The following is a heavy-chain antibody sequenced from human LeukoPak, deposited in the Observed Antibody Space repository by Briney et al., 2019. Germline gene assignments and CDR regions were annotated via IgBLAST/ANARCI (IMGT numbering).Heavy chain of an antibody. CDR2: ISSSGSTI. D-gene: IGHD3-16*01. CDR3: ARIKRSSWGTYDYYYMGV. J-gene: IGHJ6*03. CDR1: GFTFSDYY. V-gene: IGHV3-11*01. Sequence: PGGSLRLSCAASGFTFSDYYMSWIRQAPGKGLEWVSYISSSGSTIFYADSVKGRFTISRDNAKNSLYLQMNSLRAEDTAVYYCARIKRSSWGTYDYYYMGVWGKGTTVTVSS.